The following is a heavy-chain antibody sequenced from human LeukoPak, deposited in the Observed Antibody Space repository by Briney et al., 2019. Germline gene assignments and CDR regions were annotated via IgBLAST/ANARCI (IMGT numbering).Heavy chain of an antibody. V-gene: IGHV3-74*01. CDR1: GFTFSSYW. J-gene: IGHJ4*02. CDR2: IGTDESST. Sequence: GGSLRLSCAVSGFTFSSYWMHWVRQAPGKGLVWVSLIGTDESSTTYADSVKGRFTISRDNAKNTLYLQMNSLRAEDTAVYYCARERSGHAYYWGQGTLVTVSS. CDR3: ARERSGHAYY.